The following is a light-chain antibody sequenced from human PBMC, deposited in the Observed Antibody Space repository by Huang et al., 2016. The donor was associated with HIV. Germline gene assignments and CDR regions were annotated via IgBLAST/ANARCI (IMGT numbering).Light chain of an antibody. V-gene: IGKV3-11*01. CDR2: DAS. CDR1: QRFSSQ. Sequence: EIVLTQSPATLSLSPGYRATLSCRASQRFSSQFAWYQQKPGQAPRPLIYDASNRATGIPARFSGSGSETDFTLTISSLEPEDFAVYYCQQRSNRLTWTFGQGTKVEIK. J-gene: IGKJ1*01. CDR3: QQRSNRLTWT.